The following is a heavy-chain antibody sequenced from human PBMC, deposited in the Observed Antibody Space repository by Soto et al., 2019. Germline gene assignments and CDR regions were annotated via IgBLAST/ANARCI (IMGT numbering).Heavy chain of an antibody. CDR1: GFIFSNYA. V-gene: IGHV3-30-3*01. CDR3: AREGDRLTTCVY. Sequence: VQLVESGGGVVQPGRSLRLSCAASGFIFSNYAMHWVRQAPGKGLEWVGVISYDGSNKYYADSVKGRFTISRDNSKNTLYLQMNSLRTEDTAVYYCAREGDRLTTCVYWGQGTLVTVSS. J-gene: IGHJ4*02. CDR2: ISYDGSNK. D-gene: IGHD4-17*01.